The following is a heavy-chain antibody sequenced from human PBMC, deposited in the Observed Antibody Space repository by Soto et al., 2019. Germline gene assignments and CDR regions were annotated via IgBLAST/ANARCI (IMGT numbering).Heavy chain of an antibody. J-gene: IGHJ4*02. CDR2: IYYSWST. V-gene: IGHV4-59*01. CDR3: AKYRRTDAEGYSFDF. CDR1: GGSISSYY. D-gene: IGHD2-15*01. Sequence: PSEPLSHTYTVSGGSISSYYWSWIRQPPGKGLEWIGYIYYSWSTNYNPSLKSRVTMSADSAKNQFSLQLRSVTAADTAVYFCAKYRRTDAEGYSFDFWGQGALVTVSS.